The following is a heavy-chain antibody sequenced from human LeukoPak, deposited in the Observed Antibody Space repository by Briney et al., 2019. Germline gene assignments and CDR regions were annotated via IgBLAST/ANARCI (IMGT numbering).Heavy chain of an antibody. Sequence: ASVKVSCKASGYTFTSYAMNWVRQAPGQGLEWMGWINPNTGGTNYAQKFQGRVTMTRDTSSRAAYMELSRLRFDDTAVYYCARGPETNWFDPWGQGTLVTVSS. V-gene: IGHV1-2*02. CDR2: INPNTGGT. J-gene: IGHJ5*02. CDR1: GYTFTSYA. CDR3: ARGPETNWFDP.